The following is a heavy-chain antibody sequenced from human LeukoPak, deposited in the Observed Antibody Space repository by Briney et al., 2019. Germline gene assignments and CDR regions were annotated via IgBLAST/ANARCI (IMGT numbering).Heavy chain of an antibody. Sequence: PSETLSLTCTVSGGSISSSSYYWGWIRQPPXKGLEWVVSIYYCGSTYSYPSLMSRLTISVDTSKNQFSLQLISVTAADTAVYYCARVVVNWFDHWGQGTLVTVSS. CDR1: GGSISSSSYY. D-gene: IGHD2-15*01. V-gene: IGHV4-39*01. CDR2: IYYCGST. J-gene: IGHJ5*02. CDR3: ARVVVNWFDH.